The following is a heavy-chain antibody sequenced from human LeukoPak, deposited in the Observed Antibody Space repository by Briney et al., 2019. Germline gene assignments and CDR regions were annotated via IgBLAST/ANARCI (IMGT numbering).Heavy chain of an antibody. CDR2: ISPSGSTM. CDR3: GRGGYCSGGTCYRFNAFDI. D-gene: IGHD2-15*01. Sequence: GGSLRLSCATSGSTFSNYEMNWVRQAPGKGLEWVSYISPSGSTMYYTDSVKGRFTISTDNAKNSLYLQMNSLRAEDTAVYYCGRGGYCSGGTCYRFNAFDIWGQGTTVTVSS. CDR1: GSTFSNYE. V-gene: IGHV3-48*03. J-gene: IGHJ3*02.